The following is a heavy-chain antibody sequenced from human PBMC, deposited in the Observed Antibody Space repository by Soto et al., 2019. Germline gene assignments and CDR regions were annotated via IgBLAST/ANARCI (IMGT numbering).Heavy chain of an antibody. CDR1: GDSIISSDFY. Sequence: SETLSLTCTVSGDSIISSDFYWGWVRQPPGKGLEWIGSIFYLGSSYYNPSLKSRVTMSVDTSKNQFSLRLRSVSAADTALYFCARHSLALRKNNWFDPWGQGIMVTVSS. CDR3: ARHSLALRKNNWFDP. CDR2: IFYLGSS. V-gene: IGHV4-39*01. D-gene: IGHD3-3*02. J-gene: IGHJ5*02.